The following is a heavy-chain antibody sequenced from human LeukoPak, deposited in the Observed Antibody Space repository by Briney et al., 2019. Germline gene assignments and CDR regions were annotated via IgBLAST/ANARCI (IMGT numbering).Heavy chain of an antibody. CDR1: GGSISRYY. J-gene: IGHJ4*02. D-gene: IGHD3-9*01. V-gene: IGHV4-59*08. CDR3: ARQDYDILTGSRYYFDY. Sequence: SETLSLTCTVSGGSISRYYWSWIRQPPGKGLEWIGYIYYSGSTNYNPSLKSRVTISVDTSKNQFSLKLSSVTAADTAVYYCARQDYDILTGSRYYFDYWGQGTLVTVSS. CDR2: IYYSGST.